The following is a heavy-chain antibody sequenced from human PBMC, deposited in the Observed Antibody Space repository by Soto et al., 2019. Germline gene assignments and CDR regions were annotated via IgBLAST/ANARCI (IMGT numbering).Heavy chain of an antibody. D-gene: IGHD6-19*01. CDR2: INSDGSST. J-gene: IGHJ5*01. CDR1: GFTFSSYW. V-gene: IGHV3-74*01. Sequence: PGGSLRLSCAASGFTFSSYWMHWARQAPGKGLVWVSRINSDGSSTSYADSVKGRFTISRDNAKNTLYLQMNSLRAEDTAVYYCARDTRSGWYDFWGQGTLVIVSS. CDR3: ARDTRSGWYDF.